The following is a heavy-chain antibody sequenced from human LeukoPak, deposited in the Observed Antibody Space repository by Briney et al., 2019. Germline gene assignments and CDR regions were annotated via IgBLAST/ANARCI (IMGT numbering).Heavy chain of an antibody. J-gene: IGHJ4*02. CDR1: GGSISSYY. CDR3: ARRRGYSYGYGY. V-gene: IGHV4-59*01. CDR2: IYYSGST. Sequence: SETLSLTCTVSGGSISSYYRSWIRQPPGKGLEWIGYIYYSGSTNYNPSLKSRVTISVDTSKNQFSLKLSSVTAADTAVYYCARRRGYSYGYGYWGQGTLVTVSS. D-gene: IGHD5-18*01.